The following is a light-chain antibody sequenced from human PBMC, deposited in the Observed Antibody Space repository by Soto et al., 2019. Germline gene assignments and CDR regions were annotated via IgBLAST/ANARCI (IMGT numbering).Light chain of an antibody. J-gene: IGLJ3*02. CDR1: SSDVGGYNY. Sequence: QSALTQPASVSGSPGQSITISCTGTSSDVGGYNYVSWYQQHPGKAPKLMIYDVSNRPSGVSNRFSGSKSGNTASLTTSGLQAEDEADYYCSSYTSSSIRVFGGGTKLTVL. V-gene: IGLV2-14*01. CDR3: SSYTSSSIRV. CDR2: DVS.